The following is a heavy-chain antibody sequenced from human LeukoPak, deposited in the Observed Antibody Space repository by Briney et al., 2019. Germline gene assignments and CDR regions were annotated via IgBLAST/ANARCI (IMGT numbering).Heavy chain of an antibody. CDR3: VRGDYGDYTLFDY. D-gene: IGHD4-17*01. V-gene: IGHV3-53*01. CDR1: GFTVSSNY. J-gene: IGHJ4*02. Sequence: GGSLRLSCAASGFTVSSNYMSWVRQAPRKGLEWVSVIYSGGSTYYADSVKGRFTISRDNSKNTLYLQMNRLKAEDTAVYYCVRGDYGDYTLFDYWGQGTLVTVSS. CDR2: IYSGGST.